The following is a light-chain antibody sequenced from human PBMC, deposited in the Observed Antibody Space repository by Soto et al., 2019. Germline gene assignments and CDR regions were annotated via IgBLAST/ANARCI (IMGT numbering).Light chain of an antibody. CDR1: SGHRSYI. CDR2: LEGSGSY. V-gene: IGLV4-60*03. CDR3: ETWNSNTQV. Sequence: QLVLTQSSSASASPGSSVKLTCTLDSGHRSYIIAWHQQQSGKSPRHWMKLEGSGSYNKGSGVPARFSGARSGADRYLNIYNLQSEDEADDFCETWNSNTQVFGGGTTVTVL. J-gene: IGLJ3*02.